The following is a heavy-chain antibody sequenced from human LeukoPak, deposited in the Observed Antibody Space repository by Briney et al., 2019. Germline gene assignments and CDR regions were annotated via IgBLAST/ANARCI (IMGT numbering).Heavy chain of an antibody. Sequence: PGGSLRLSCAASGFTFSSFTMNWVRQAPGKGLEWVSSISSTSTYIHYADSVKGRFTISRDNAKNSLYLQTNSLRAEDTAVYYCARFDYADYLAFYYWGQGTLVTVSS. V-gene: IGHV3-21*01. D-gene: IGHD4-17*01. CDR1: GFTFSSFT. J-gene: IGHJ4*02. CDR3: ARFDYADYLAFYY. CDR2: ISSTSTYI.